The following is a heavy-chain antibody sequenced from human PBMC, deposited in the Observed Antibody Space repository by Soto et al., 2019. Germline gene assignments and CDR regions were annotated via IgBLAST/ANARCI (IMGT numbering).Heavy chain of an antibody. D-gene: IGHD3-10*01. V-gene: IGHV3-23*01. Sequence: GGSLRLSCAASGFTFSSYSMNWVRQAPGKGLEWVSAIGGRGSSTYYIDSVKGRFTISRDSSKNTLYLQMNSLRAEDTALYYCAKDPPGKLLPTCFDSWGRGTLVTVSS. J-gene: IGHJ5*01. CDR1: GFTFSSYS. CDR2: IGGRGSST. CDR3: AKDPPGKLLPTCFDS.